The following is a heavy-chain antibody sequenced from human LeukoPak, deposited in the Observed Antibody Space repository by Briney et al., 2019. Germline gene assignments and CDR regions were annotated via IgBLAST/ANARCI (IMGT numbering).Heavy chain of an antibody. V-gene: IGHV3-21*01. J-gene: IGHJ4*02. CDR3: ARSPVQQPNLDY. Sequence: GGSLRLSCAASGFTFSSYSMNWVRQAPGKGLEWVSSISSSSSYIYYADSVKGRFTISRDNAKNSLYLQMNSLRAEDTAVYYCARSPVQQPNLDYWGQGTLVTVSS. CDR2: ISSSSSYI. CDR1: GFTFSSYS. D-gene: IGHD6-13*01.